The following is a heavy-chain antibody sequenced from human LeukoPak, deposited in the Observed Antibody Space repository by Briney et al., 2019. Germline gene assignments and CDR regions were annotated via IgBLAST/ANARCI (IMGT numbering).Heavy chain of an antibody. V-gene: IGHV4-34*01. J-gene: IGHJ4*02. CDR3: ATLGEYYDSSGYYYN. CDR1: GGSSSGFY. Sequence: SETLSLTCAVYGGSSSGFYWSWIRQPPGKGLEWIGEINHSRSTYYNPSLKSRVTISADTSKNQFSLKVTSVTAADTAVYYCATLGEYYDSSGYYYNWGQGTLVTVSS. D-gene: IGHD3-22*01. CDR2: INHSRST.